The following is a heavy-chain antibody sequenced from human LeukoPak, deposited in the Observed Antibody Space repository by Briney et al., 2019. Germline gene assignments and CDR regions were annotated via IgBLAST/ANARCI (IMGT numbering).Heavy chain of an antibody. Sequence: GGSLRLSCAAPGFTFSSYAMHWVRQAPGKGLEYVSAISSNGGSTYYANSVKGRFTISRDNSKNTLYLQMGSLRAEDMAVYYCASLIVGANEALGWGQGTLVTVSS. D-gene: IGHD1-26*01. CDR3: ASLIVGANEALG. V-gene: IGHV3-64*01. J-gene: IGHJ4*02. CDR2: ISSNGGST. CDR1: GFTFSSYA.